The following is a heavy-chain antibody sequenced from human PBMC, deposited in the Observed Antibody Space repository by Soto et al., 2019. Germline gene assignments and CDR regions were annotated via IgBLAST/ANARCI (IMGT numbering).Heavy chain of an antibody. Sequence: EVQLVESGGGLVQPGGSLRLPCAASGFTFSNYDMHWVRQVTGKGLEWVSAIGAAGDTYYPDSVKGRFTISRENAKNSLYLQMNSLRAEDTAVYYCASGGWGSSWYEGGSRIDYWGQGALVTVSS. J-gene: IGHJ4*02. CDR2: IGAAGDT. V-gene: IGHV3-13*01. D-gene: IGHD6-13*01. CDR3: ASGGWGSSWYEGGSRIDY. CDR1: GFTFSNYD.